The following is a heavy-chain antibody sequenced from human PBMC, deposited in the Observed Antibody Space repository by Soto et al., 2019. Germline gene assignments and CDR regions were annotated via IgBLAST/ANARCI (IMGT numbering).Heavy chain of an antibody. CDR3: ARNDHSYDFWSGYSGFDY. Sequence: GASVKVSCKASGYTFTGYYMHWVRQAPGQGLEWMGWINPNSGGTNYAQKFQGWVTMTRDTSISTAYMELSRLRSDDTAVYYCARNDHSYDFWSGYSGFDYWGQGTLVTVSS. J-gene: IGHJ4*02. CDR2: INPNSGGT. D-gene: IGHD3-3*01. V-gene: IGHV1-2*04. CDR1: GYTFTGYY.